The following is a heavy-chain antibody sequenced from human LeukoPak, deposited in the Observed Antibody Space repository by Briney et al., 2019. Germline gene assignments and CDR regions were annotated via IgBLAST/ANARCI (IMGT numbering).Heavy chain of an antibody. CDR1: GYTFTDYY. CDR2: INPNSGGT. CDR3: ARYDYSHSNREYYFDY. V-gene: IGHV1-2*02. J-gene: IGHJ4*02. D-gene: IGHD5-12*01. Sequence: ASVKVSCKASGYTFTDYYIHWVRQAPGQGLEWMGWINPNSGGTNYAQKFHGRVTMTRDTSISTAYMELSRLRSDDTAVYYCARYDYSHSNREYYFDYWGQGALVTVSS.